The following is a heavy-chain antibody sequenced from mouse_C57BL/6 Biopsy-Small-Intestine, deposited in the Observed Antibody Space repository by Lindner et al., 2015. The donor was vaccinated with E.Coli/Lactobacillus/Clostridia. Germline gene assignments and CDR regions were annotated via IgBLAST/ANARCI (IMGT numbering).Heavy chain of an antibody. CDR1: GYSFTTYY. CDR3: ARGTTLLAPFDY. J-gene: IGHJ2*01. Sequence: VQLQESGPELVKPGASVKISCKASGYSFTTYYIHWVKQRPGQGLEWIGWIFPGSGKTRYSEKFKGKATLTADTSSSTAYMQLSSLTSEDSAVYYCARGTTLLAPFDYWGQGTTLTVSS. V-gene: IGHV1-66*01. D-gene: IGHD1-1*01. CDR2: IFPGSGKT.